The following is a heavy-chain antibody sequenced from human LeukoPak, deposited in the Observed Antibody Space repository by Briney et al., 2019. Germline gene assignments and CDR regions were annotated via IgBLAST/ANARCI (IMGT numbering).Heavy chain of an antibody. D-gene: IGHD5-12*01. CDR3: ARGARGTGGRYSGYDYFLGGYYFDY. V-gene: IGHV4-4*07. J-gene: IGHJ4*02. CDR1: GGSISSYY. Sequence: SETLSFTCTVSGGSISSYYWSWIRQPAGKGLEWIGRIYTSGSTNYNPSLKSRVTMSVDTSKNQFSLKLSSVTAADTAVYYCARGARGTGGRYSGYDYFLGGYYFDYWGQGTLVTVSS. CDR2: IYTSGST.